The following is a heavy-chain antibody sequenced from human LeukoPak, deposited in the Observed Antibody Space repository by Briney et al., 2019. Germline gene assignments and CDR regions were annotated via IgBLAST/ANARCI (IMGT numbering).Heavy chain of an antibody. CDR1: GYTFTAYY. D-gene: IGHD6-13*01. V-gene: IGHV1-2*02. CDR3: ARDGRGMFAAAPGTDY. Sequence: ASVKVSCKASGYTFTAYYMHWVRQAPGQGHEWMGWINPNSGGTHYAQSFQGRVTMTSDTSSTTAYMELSRLRSDDTAVYYCARDGRGMFAAAPGTDYWGQGTLVTVSS. J-gene: IGHJ4*02. CDR2: INPNSGGT.